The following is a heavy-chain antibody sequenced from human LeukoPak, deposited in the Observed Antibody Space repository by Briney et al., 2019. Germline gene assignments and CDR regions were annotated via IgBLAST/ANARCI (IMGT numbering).Heavy chain of an antibody. V-gene: IGHV3-7*01. J-gene: IGHJ4*02. Sequence: PGGSLRLSCAASGFNFIDYTMNWVRQAPGKGLEWVANMKQDGSEKYYVDSVKGRFTISRDNAKNSLYLQMNSLRAEDTAVYYCARDNRFDILTAYYTLNYFDYWGQGTLVTVSS. CDR1: GFNFIDYT. CDR2: MKQDGSEK. CDR3: ARDNRFDILTAYYTLNYFDY. D-gene: IGHD3-9*01.